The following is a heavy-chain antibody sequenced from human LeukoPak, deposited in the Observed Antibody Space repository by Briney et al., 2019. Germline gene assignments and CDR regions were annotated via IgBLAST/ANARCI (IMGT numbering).Heavy chain of an antibody. Sequence: SETLSLTCTVSGGSISDYYWSWIRQPPGKGLEWIGYIYYSGSTNYNPSLKNRVTISVDTSKKQFSLKLNSVTAADTAVYFCARGYSGSSGGFDPWGQGTLVTVST. CDR2: IYYSGST. J-gene: IGHJ5*02. V-gene: IGHV4-59*01. CDR3: ARGYSGSSGGFDP. D-gene: IGHD1-26*01. CDR1: GGSISDYY.